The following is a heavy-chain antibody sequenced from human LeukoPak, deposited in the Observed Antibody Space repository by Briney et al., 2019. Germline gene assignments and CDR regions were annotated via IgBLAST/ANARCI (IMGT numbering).Heavy chain of an antibody. CDR1: GGSISSYY. CDR2: IYYSGST. CDR3: ARVAGPSRYGWHPDAFDI. V-gene: IGHV4-59*01. D-gene: IGHD2-8*02. J-gene: IGHJ3*02. Sequence: SETLSLTCTVSGGSISSYYWSWIRQPPGKGLEWIGYIYYSGSTNYNPSLKSRVTISVDTSKNQFSLKLSSVTAADTAVYYCARVAGPSRYGWHPDAFDIWGQGTMVTVSS.